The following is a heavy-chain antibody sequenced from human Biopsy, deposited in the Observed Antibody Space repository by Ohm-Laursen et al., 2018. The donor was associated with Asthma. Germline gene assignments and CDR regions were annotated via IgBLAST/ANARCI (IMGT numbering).Heavy chain of an antibody. CDR3: ARGLDYSGRSGFDY. Sequence: SLRLSCAASGFTFSSYGMDRVRQAPGKGLEWGALMSYDGSIKDYADSVKGRFTISRDNSMNTLYLHMNSLRVEDTAVYYCARGLDYSGRSGFDYWGQGTLVTVSS. CDR2: MSYDGSIK. CDR1: GFTFSSYG. V-gene: IGHV3-33*05. D-gene: IGHD3-10*01. J-gene: IGHJ4*02.